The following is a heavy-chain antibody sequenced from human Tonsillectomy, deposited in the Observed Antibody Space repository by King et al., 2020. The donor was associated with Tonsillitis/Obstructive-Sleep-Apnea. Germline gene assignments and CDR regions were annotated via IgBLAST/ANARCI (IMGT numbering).Heavy chain of an antibody. D-gene: IGHD2-2*01. J-gene: IGHJ5*02. CDR3: AGANSRSFLYCSSTSCYVYWFDP. V-gene: IGHV3-30*01. CDR2: ISYDGSNK. Sequence: VQLVESGGGVVQPGRSLRLSCAASGFTFSSYAMHWVRQAPGKGLEWVAVISYDGSNKYYADSVKGRFTISRDNSKNTLYLQMNSLKAEDTAVYYCAGANSRSFLYCSSTSCYVYWFDPWGQGTLVTVSS. CDR1: GFTFSSYA.